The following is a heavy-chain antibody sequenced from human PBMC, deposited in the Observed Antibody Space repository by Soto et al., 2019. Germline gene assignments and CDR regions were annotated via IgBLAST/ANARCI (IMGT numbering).Heavy chain of an antibody. Sequence: QVQLVQSGAEVKKPGASVKVSCKASGYRFTSYPVHWVRQAPGQGPEWRGLINPIVETTSLARKFRGRCPMTTDTSTSTVYMELSSVRSEDTAGYYCALPYFDLLTGYYNFDFWGQGTVVAVSS. CDR1: GYRFTSYP. CDR2: INPIVETT. V-gene: IGHV1-46*03. D-gene: IGHD3-9*01. CDR3: ALPYFDLLTGYYNFDF. J-gene: IGHJ4*02.